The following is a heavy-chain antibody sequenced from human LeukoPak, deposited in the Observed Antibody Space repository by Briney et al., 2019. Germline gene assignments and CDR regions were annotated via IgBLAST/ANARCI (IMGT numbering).Heavy chain of an antibody. D-gene: IGHD3-22*01. Sequence: GGSLRLSCAASGFTFSSYAMSWVRQAPGKGLEWVSAISGSGGSTYYADSVKGRFTISRDNSKNTLYLQMNSLRAEDTAVYYCARDPEPYDSSGYWVYWGQGTLVTVSS. CDR3: ARDPEPYDSSGYWVY. CDR2: ISGSGGST. V-gene: IGHV3-23*01. J-gene: IGHJ4*02. CDR1: GFTFSSYA.